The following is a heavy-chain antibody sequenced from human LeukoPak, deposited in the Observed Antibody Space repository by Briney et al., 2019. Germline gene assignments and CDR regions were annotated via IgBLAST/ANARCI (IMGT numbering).Heavy chain of an antibody. CDR3: ARSDSYTWFDP. CDR2: INPDSDVT. D-gene: IGHD2-15*01. V-gene: IGHV1-2*02. J-gene: IGHJ5*02. CDR1: GGTFSSYA. Sequence: GASVKVSCKASGGTFSSYAISWVRQAPGHGLEWMGWINPDSDVTSYAQKFQGRVTMTRDTSISTVYVELSRLRSDDTAVYYCARSDSYTWFDPWGQGTLVTVSS.